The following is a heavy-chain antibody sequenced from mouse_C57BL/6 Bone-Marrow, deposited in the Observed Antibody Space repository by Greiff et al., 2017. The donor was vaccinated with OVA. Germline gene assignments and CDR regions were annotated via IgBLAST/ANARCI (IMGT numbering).Heavy chain of an antibody. D-gene: IGHD1-1*01. CDR3: ARRGRNYDY. J-gene: IGHJ2*01. V-gene: IGHV1-50*01. CDR2: IDPSDSYT. CDR1: GYTFTSYW. Sequence: VQLQQSGAELVKPGASVKLSCKASGYTFTSYWMQWVKQRPGQGLEWIGEIDPSDSYTNYNQKFKGKATLTVDTSSSTACMQLSSLASEDSAIYYYARRGRNYDYWGQGTTLTVSS.